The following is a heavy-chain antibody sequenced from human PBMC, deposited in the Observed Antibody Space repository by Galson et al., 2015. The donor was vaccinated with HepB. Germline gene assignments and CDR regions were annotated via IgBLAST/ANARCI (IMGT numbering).Heavy chain of an antibody. J-gene: IGHJ4*02. CDR2: INPRDTSV. CDR1: GYTLTDHY. Sequence: SVKVSCKASGYTLTDHYMHWVRQAPGQGLEWMGMINPRDTSVTYAQKFQGRVTVTRDTSTSTVYMDLTSLRSHDTAVYFCTRGSATITGQFDLWGQGTLVTVSS. D-gene: IGHD5-24*01. V-gene: IGHV1-46*03. CDR3: TRGSATITGQFDL.